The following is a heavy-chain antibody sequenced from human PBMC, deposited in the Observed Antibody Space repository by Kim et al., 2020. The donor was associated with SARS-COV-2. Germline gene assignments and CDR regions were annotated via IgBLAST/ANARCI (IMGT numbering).Heavy chain of an antibody. D-gene: IGHD1-26*01. CDR1: GFTFSSYW. Sequence: GGSLRLSCAASGFTFSSYWMSWVRQAPGKGLEWVANIKQDGSEKNYVDSVKGRFTISRDNAKNSLYLQMNSLRAEDTAVYYCARDVSPWEPVRPEGYWGEGTLVTVSS. CDR3: ARDVSPWEPVRPEGY. J-gene: IGHJ4*02. V-gene: IGHV3-7*01. CDR2: IKQDGSEK.